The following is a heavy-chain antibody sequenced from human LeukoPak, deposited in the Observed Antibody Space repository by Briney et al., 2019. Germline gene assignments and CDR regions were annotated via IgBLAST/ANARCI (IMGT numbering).Heavy chain of an antibody. CDR3: AREPWTTVTTWDYYYGMDV. D-gene: IGHD4-17*01. CDR2: IWYDGSNK. Sequence: PGRSLRLSCAASGFTFSSYGMHWVRQAPGKGLEWVAVIWYDGSNKYYADSVKGRFTTSRDNSKNTLYLQMNSLRAEDTAVYYCAREPWTTVTTWDYYYGMDVWGQGTTVTVSS. CDR1: GFTFSSYG. J-gene: IGHJ6*02. V-gene: IGHV3-33*01.